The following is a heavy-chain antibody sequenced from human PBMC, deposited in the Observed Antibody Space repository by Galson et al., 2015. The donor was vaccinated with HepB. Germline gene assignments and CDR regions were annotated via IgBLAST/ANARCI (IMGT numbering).Heavy chain of an antibody. J-gene: IGHJ4*02. D-gene: IGHD3-3*01. CDR3: AKGPYYDFRGQMAYFDN. V-gene: IGHV3-23*01. CDR2: ISGNGGRT. CDR1: GFAFSSYA. Sequence: SLRLSCAASGFAFSSYAMSWVRLAPGKGLEYVLSISGNGGRTDSGDSVKGRFTISRDNSNNTLYLQMNSLRAEDTAVYYCAKGPYYDFRGQMAYFDNWGWGTLVTVSA.